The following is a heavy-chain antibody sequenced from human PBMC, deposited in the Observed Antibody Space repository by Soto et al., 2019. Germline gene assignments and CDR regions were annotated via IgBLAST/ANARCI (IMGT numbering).Heavy chain of an antibody. CDR1: GFTFSDYW. V-gene: IGHV3-74*01. J-gene: IGHJ4*02. Sequence: GGSLRLSCAASGFTFSDYWMHWVRQAPGKGLVWVSRINSDVSSTSYADSVKGRFTISRDNAKNTLYLQMNSLRGEDTAVYYCARTPSGSYYSAYWGQGTLVTVSS. CDR2: INSDVSST. CDR3: ARTPSGSYYSAY. D-gene: IGHD1-26*01.